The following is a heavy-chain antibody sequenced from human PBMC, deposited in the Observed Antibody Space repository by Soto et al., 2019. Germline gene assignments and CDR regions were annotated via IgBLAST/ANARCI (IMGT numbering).Heavy chain of an antibody. Sequence: QVQLVQSGAEVKKPGSSVKVSCKASGGTFSSYAISWVRQAPGQGLEWMGGIIPIFGTANYAKKFQGRVTIAADDSTSTAYMELSSLSSEDPSVYYCAREGKGPRWGGWFDPWGQGTLVPVSS. CDR3: AREGKGPRWGGWFDP. CDR2: IIPIFGTA. J-gene: IGHJ5*02. D-gene: IGHD3-16*01. V-gene: IGHV1-69*01. CDR1: GGTFSSYA.